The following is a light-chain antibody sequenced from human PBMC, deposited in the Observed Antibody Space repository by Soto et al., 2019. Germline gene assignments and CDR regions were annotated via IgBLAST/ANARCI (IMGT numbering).Light chain of an antibody. J-gene: IGKJ1*01. CDR3: SQYGSAPGT. CDR2: SAS. CDR1: ESVSSTH. Sequence: EIVLTQSPGTLFLSPGERATLSCRASESVSSTHLAWYQQKPGQAPRLLIHSASNRATGVPDRFSGSGSGTDFPLIISRLEPEDFAVYYCSQYGSAPGTFGQGTKVEIK. V-gene: IGKV3-20*01.